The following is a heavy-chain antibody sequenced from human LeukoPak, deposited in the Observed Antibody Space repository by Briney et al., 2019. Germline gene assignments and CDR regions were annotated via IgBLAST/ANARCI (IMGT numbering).Heavy chain of an antibody. Sequence: SETLSLTCTVSGGSISSSSYYWGWIRQPPGKGLEWIGTIYYSGSTYYNLSLKSRVTISVDTSKNQFSLKLSSVTAADTAVYYCARETYYLDYWGQGTLVTVSS. CDR1: GGSISSSSYY. CDR2: IYYSGST. CDR3: ARETYYLDY. J-gene: IGHJ4*02. V-gene: IGHV4-39*07. D-gene: IGHD3-10*01.